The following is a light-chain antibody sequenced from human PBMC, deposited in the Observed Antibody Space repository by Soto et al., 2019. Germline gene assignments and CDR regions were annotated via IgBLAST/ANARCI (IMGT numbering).Light chain of an antibody. Sequence: EIVMTQSPATLSVSPGERATLSCRASQSVSRNLAWYQQKPGQAPRLLIFGASTRATGVPDRFSGSGSGTEFTLTISSLQSEDFAVYYCQQYNNWPPGTFGQGTKVDIK. J-gene: IGKJ1*01. V-gene: IGKV3-15*01. CDR3: QQYNNWPPGT. CDR1: QSVSRN. CDR2: GAS.